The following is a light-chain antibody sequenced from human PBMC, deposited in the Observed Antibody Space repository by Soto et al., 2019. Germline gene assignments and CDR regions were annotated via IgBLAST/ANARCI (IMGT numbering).Light chain of an antibody. CDR2: AAA. CDR3: QQYNSFPWT. Sequence: DIQMTQSPSSLSASIGDTITISCRASQNIERYLNWYQKKEGRAPQLLMFAAANLESGVPSRFRGSGSGTEFTLTISSLLPEDFATYYCQQYNSFPWTFGQGTKVDIK. V-gene: IGKV1-39*01. J-gene: IGKJ1*01. CDR1: QNIERY.